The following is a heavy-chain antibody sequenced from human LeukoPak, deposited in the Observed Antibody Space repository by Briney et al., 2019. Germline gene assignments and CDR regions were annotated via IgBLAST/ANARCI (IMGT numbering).Heavy chain of an antibody. V-gene: IGHV4-59*11. CDR1: GGSISSHN. J-gene: IGHJ6*03. D-gene: IGHD2-15*01. Sequence: PLETLSLTPAVSGGSISSHNWSCIWQPPRKGLWWIWYIYYSGSTNYNPSLKSQVTITVDTSKNEFSLKLSAVTAADTAVYYCASSRDIVVVHYYYVDVWGKGTTVSVSS. CDR3: ASSRDIVVVHYYYVDV. CDR2: IYYSGST.